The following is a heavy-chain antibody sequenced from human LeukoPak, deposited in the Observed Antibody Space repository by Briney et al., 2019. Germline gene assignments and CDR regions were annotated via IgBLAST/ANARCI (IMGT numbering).Heavy chain of an antibody. CDR3: AKIEGSGWYERDC. V-gene: IGHV3-48*04. CDR1: GFTFSSYS. J-gene: IGHJ4*02. D-gene: IGHD6-19*01. Sequence: HPGGSLRLSCAASGFTFSSYSMNWVRQAPGKGLEWVSYISSSSSTIYYADSVKGRFTISRDNAKNSLYLQMNSLRAEDTAVYHCAKIEGSGWYERDCWGQGTLVTVSS. CDR2: ISSSSSTI.